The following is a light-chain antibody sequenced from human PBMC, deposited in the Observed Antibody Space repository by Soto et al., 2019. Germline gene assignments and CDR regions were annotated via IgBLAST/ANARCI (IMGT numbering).Light chain of an antibody. J-gene: IGLJ3*02. V-gene: IGLV1-51*01. Sequence: QSAVTQPPSVSAAPGQKITISCSGSSSNIGNNYVSWYQQLPGTAPKLLIYDNDKRPSGIPDRFSGSKSGTSATLVITGLHTGDEADYYCGTWDSSLSAGVFGGGTKVTVL. CDR3: GTWDSSLSAGV. CDR2: DND. CDR1: SSNIGNNY.